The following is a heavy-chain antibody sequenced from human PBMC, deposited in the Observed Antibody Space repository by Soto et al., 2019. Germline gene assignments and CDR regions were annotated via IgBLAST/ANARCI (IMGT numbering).Heavy chain of an antibody. CDR3: ARRYYGGNSWYFDL. D-gene: IGHD4-17*01. CDR1: SGSISTHY. CDR2: IHYSGAT. Sequence: QVQLQESGPGLVKPSETLSLTCTVSSGSISTHYWSWIRQPPGKGLEWIGYIHYSGATNYNPSLQIRVGMSVDTSKNQFSLILTSVTAADTAIYYCARRYYGGNSWYFDLWGRGTLVTVSS. V-gene: IGHV4-59*08. J-gene: IGHJ2*01.